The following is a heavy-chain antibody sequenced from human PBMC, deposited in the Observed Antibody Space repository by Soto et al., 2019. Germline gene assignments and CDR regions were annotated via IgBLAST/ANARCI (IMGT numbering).Heavy chain of an antibody. J-gene: IGHJ4*02. CDR2: TSFSGYT. CDR1: GDSVSDGDSY. D-gene: IGHD3-22*01. CDR3: VRGGNPYHYATSGPGTFDK. Sequence: QVQLQESGPGLVKPSQTLFLTCTVSGDSVSDGDSYWSWIRQPPGKALEWIGYTSFSGYTYYSPSLKSRVTISVDMSKSQFSLRLTSVTAADTAVYYCVRGGNPYHYATSGPGTFDKWGQGTLVSVSS. V-gene: IGHV4-30-4*01.